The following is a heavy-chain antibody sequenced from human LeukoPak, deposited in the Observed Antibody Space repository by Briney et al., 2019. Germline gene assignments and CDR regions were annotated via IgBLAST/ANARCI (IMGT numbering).Heavy chain of an antibody. CDR2: IYYSGST. CDR3: ARGSRDGYNF. J-gene: IGHJ4*02. D-gene: IGHD5-24*01. CDR1: GGSISRYY. V-gene: IGHV4-59*01. Sequence: SETLSLTCTVSGGSISRYYWSWIRQPPGKGLEWIGYIYYSGSTNYNPSLKSRVTISVDTSKNQFSLKLSSVTAGDTAVYYCARGSRDGYNFWGKGTLVTVSS.